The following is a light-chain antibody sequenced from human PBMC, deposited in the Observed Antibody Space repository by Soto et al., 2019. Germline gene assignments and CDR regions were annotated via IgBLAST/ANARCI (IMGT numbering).Light chain of an antibody. CDR3: HHYGSSPISPLT. CDR2: GAS. V-gene: IGKV3-20*01. CDR1: QSVSSIY. Sequence: EIVLTQSPGTLSLSPGERATLSCRASQSVSSIYLAWYQQKPGQAPRLLIYGASSRATGIPDSFSGSGSGTDFTLSISSLEPLDFAVFDCHHYGSSPISPLTFGGGTRVEIK. J-gene: IGKJ4*01.